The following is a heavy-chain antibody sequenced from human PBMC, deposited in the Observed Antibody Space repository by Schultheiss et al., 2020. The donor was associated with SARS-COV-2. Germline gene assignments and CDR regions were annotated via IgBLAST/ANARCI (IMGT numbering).Heavy chain of an antibody. CDR2: ISYDGSNK. Sequence: GGSLRLSCAASGFTFSSYAMHWVRQAPGKGLEWVAVISYDGSNKYYADSVKGRFTISRDNSKNTLYLQMNSLRAEDTAVYYCAKDHVLGYCSSTSCYSTGAFDIWGQGTMVTVSS. CDR1: GFTFSSYA. D-gene: IGHD2-2*02. J-gene: IGHJ3*02. V-gene: IGHV3-30*07. CDR3: AKDHVLGYCSSTSCYSTGAFDI.